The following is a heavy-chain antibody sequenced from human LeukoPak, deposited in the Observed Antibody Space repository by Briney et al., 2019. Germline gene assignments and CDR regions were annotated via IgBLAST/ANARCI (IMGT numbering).Heavy chain of an antibody. CDR2: INNDGSST. V-gene: IGHV3-74*01. J-gene: IGHJ4*02. CDR1: GFTFSRYW. Sequence: GGSLRLSCAASGFTFSRYWMHWVRQAPGRGLVWVSRINNDGSSTSYADSVKGRFTISRDNAKNTPYLQMNSLRAEDTAVYYCVRDYGSSWYYFDYWGQGTLVTVSP. D-gene: IGHD6-13*01. CDR3: VRDYGSSWYYFDY.